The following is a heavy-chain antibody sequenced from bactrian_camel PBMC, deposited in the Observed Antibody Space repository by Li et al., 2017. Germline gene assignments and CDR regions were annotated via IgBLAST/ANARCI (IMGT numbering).Heavy chain of an antibody. J-gene: IGHJ4*01. CDR3: AKETYGLPSD. D-gene: IGHD5*01. Sequence: HVQLVESGGGLVQPGRSLTLSCAGSGYSWTMWVRQAPGKGLEWVSAINSRGGSAYYADSVKGRFTISRDSAKNTLYLQLNSLKTEDTAMYYCAKETYGLPSDWGQGTQVTVS. CDR1: GYSW. CDR2: INSRGGSA. V-gene: IGHV3S1*01.